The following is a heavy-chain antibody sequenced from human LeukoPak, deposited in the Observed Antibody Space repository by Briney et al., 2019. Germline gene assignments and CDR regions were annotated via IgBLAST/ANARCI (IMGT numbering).Heavy chain of an antibody. D-gene: IGHD1-7*01. CDR2: INPSGGST. J-gene: IGHJ5*02. CDR1: GYTFTSYY. V-gene: IGHV1-46*01. CDR3: AREVGLKLRDSWFDP. Sequence: GASVKVSCKASGYTFTSYYMHWVRQAPGQGLEWMGIINPSGGSTSYAQKFQGRVTMTRDMSTSTVYMELSSLRSEDTAVYYCAREVGLKLRDSWFDPWGQGTLVTVSS.